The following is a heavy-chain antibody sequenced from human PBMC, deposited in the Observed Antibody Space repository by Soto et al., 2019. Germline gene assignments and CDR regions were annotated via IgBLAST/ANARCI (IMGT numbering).Heavy chain of an antibody. Sequence: SVKVSFKASGGTFSSYAISWVRQAPGQGLEWMGGIIPIFGTANYAQKFQGRVTITADESTSTAYMELSSLRSEDTAVYYCAREGAAAIEDAFDIWGQGTMVTV. CDR3: AREGAAAIEDAFDI. J-gene: IGHJ3*02. CDR1: GGTFSSYA. V-gene: IGHV1-69*13. CDR2: IIPIFGTA. D-gene: IGHD2-2*02.